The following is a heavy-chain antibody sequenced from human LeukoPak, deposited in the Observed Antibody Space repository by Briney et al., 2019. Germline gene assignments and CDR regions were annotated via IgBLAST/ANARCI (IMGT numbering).Heavy chain of an antibody. CDR1: GYTFANYY. CDR2: INPNGAGA. D-gene: IGHD2-2*01. Sequence: ASVKVSCKASGYTFANYYIHWVRQAPEEGLEWMGIINPNGAGASYAQKVQGRVTLTRDTSTSTVYMDLSSLRSEDTAVYYCARRGYCISSSCSLDYWGQGTLVTVSS. CDR3: ARRGYCISSSCSLDY. V-gene: IGHV1-46*01. J-gene: IGHJ4*02.